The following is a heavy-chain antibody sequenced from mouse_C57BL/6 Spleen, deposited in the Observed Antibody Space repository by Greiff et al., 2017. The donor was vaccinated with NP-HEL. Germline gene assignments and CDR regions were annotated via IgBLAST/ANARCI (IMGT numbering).Heavy chain of an antibody. J-gene: IGHJ2*01. D-gene: IGHD1-1*01. Sequence: EVQLQQSGPELVKPGASVKIPCKASGYTFTDYNMDWVKQSHGKSLEWIGDINPNNGGTIYNQKFKGKATLTVDKSSSTAYMELRSLTSEGTAVYYCARYDYYGSSYAFDYWGQGTTLTVSS. CDR2: INPNNGGT. V-gene: IGHV1-18*01. CDR1: GYTFTDYN. CDR3: ARYDYYGSSYAFDY.